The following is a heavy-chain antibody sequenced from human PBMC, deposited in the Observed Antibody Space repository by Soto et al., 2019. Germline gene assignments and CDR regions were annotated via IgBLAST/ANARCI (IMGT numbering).Heavy chain of an antibody. V-gene: IGHV3-48*03. D-gene: IGHD1-1*01. CDR2: IYNSGSTM. J-gene: IGHJ6*02. CDR3: ARESGGTGLDV. CDR1: GFTFSAFE. Sequence: PGGSLRFSCAASGFTFSAFEMNWVRQAPGKGLEWLSYIYNSGSTMTYADSVKGRFAISRDNAKNSLYLQMYSLRAEDTAVYYCARESGGTGLDVWGQGTTVTVSS.